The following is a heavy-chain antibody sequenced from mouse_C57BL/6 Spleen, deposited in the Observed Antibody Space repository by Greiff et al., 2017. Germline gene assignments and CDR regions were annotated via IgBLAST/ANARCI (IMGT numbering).Heavy chain of an antibody. J-gene: IGHJ4*01. CDR3: ARDKATVVSGAMDY. V-gene: IGHV5-4*01. D-gene: IGHD1-1*01. Sequence: EVQRVESGGGLVKPGGSLKLSCAASGFTFSSYAMSWVRQTPEKRLEWVATISDGGSYTYYPDNVKGRFTISRDNAKNNLYLQMSHLKSEDTAMYYCARDKATVVSGAMDYWGQGTSVTVSA. CDR2: ISDGGSYT. CDR1: GFTFSSYA.